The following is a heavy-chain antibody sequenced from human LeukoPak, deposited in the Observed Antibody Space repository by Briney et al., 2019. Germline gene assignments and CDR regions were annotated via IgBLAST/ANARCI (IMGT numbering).Heavy chain of an antibody. CDR3: ARRGVGPTRLYYFDY. Sequence: SETLSLTCTVSGGPISSGSYYWAWIRQPPGKGLEWIGTIYYSGSTYYNPSLKSRVTISVDTSKKQFSLKLSSVTAADTAVYYCARRGVGPTRLYYFDYWGQGTLVTVSS. CDR1: GGPISSGSYY. V-gene: IGHV4-39*01. D-gene: IGHD1-26*01. CDR2: IYYSGST. J-gene: IGHJ4*02.